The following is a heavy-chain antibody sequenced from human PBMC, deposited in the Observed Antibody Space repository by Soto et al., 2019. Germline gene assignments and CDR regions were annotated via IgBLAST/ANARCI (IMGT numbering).Heavy chain of an antibody. CDR1: GGTFSSYA. Sequence: QVELEQSGAEVMNPGSSVKVSCKASGGTFSSYAISWVRQAPGQRREWMGGIIPISGTANYAHKCQGRVTITPDEFTSTAYMELSRLSTEDTAVDYCALCRCLEYSHFDYWVQGTLVTVSS. V-gene: IGHV1-69*01. CDR2: IIPISGTA. J-gene: IGHJ4*02. CDR3: ALCRCLEYSHFDY. D-gene: IGHD3-3*01.